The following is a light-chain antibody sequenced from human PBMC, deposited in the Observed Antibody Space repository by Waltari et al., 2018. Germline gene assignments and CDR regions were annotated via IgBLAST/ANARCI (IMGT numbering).Light chain of an antibody. CDR1: QRLTKNY. CDR2: GAS. Sequence: VLTQSPGTLSLSPGERATLSCRASQRLTKNYLAWYQQKPGQAPRLLIYGASSRAAGIPDRFSGSGSGTDFTLTISRLEPEDFAVYYCQKYDFLPATFGQGTTVEIK. V-gene: IGKV3-20*01. J-gene: IGKJ1*01. CDR3: QKYDFLPAT.